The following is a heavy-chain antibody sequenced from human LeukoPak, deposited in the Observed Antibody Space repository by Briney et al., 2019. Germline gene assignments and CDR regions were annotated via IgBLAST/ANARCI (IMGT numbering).Heavy chain of an antibody. J-gene: IGHJ3*02. CDR2: ISGSGGST. D-gene: IGHD3-9*01. CDR3: AKELGKRYFDWLDGDAFDI. V-gene: IGHV3-23*01. CDR1: GFTFRSYA. Sequence: GGSLRLSCVASGFTFRSYAMSWVRQAPGKGLEWVSAISGSGGSTYYADSVKGRFTISRDNSKNTLYLQMNSLRAEDTAVYYCAKELGKRYFDWLDGDAFDIWGQGTMVTVSS.